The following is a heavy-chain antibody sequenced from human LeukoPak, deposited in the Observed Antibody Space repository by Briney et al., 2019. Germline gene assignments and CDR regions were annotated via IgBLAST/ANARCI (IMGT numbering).Heavy chain of an antibody. Sequence: EGSLRLSCAASGFTFSSYAMHWVRQAPGKGLEWVAVISYDGSNKYYADSVKGRFTISRDNSKNTLYLQMNSLRAEDTALYFCAKKAQYNGNYPLDYWGQGTLVTVSS. CDR2: ISYDGSNK. CDR3: AKKAQYNGNYPLDY. D-gene: IGHD1-26*01. J-gene: IGHJ4*02. CDR1: GFTFSSYA. V-gene: IGHV3-30*04.